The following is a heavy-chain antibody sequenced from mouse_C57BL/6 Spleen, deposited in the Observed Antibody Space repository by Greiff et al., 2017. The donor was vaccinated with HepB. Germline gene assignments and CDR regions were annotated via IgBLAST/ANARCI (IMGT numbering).Heavy chain of an antibody. CDR2: IYPGDGDT. CDR3: ARSKYYFDY. CDR1: GYAFSSSW. Sequence: VQLQQSGPELVKPGASVKISCKASGYAFSSSWMNWVKQRPGKGLEWIGRIYPGDGDTNYNGKFKGKATLTADKSSSTAYMQLRSLTSEDSAVYFCARSKYYFDYWGQGTTLTVSS. V-gene: IGHV1-82*01. J-gene: IGHJ2*01.